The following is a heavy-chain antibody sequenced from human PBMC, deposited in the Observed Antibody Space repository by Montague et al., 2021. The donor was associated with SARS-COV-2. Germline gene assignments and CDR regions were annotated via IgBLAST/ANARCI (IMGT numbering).Heavy chain of an antibody. J-gene: IGHJ4*02. Sequence: SETLSLTCGVYDGSLINYYWSWIRQPPERGLEWIGEINQSGTTNYNPSLKSRVTISVDASKNQFSLRVTSVTGADRAVYYCARGRKSRVSVDRGVRTSPYFEFWGQGTPV. D-gene: IGHD3-10*01. V-gene: IGHV4-34*01. CDR3: ARGRKSRVSVDRGVRTSPYFEF. CDR2: INQSGTT. CDR1: DGSLINYY.